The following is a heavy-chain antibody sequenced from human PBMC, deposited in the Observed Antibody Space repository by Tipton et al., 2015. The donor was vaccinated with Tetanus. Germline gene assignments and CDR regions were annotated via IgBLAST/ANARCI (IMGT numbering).Heavy chain of an antibody. V-gene: IGHV4-31*03. Sequence: LVKPTQTLSLTCTVSGGSISSGGYYWSWIRQHPGKGLEWIGDIYSSGSTYYNPSLKSRVTISVDTSKNQFSLRLNSVTAAGTAVYYCARDQARGARGWNYFDCWGQGTLVTVSS. CDR3: ARDQARGARGWNYFDC. CDR1: GGSISSGGYY. D-gene: IGHD1-26*01. J-gene: IGHJ4*02. CDR2: IYSSGST.